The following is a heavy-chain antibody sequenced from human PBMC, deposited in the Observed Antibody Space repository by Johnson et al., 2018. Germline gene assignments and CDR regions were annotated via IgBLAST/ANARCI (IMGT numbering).Heavy chain of an antibody. CDR2: ITTSSGTI. J-gene: IGHJ4*02. CDR1: GFTFSSYD. V-gene: IGHV3-48*02. Sequence: VQLVQSGGGLVQPGGSLRLSCAASGFTFSSYDMNWVRQAPGKGLEWLSFITTSSGTIYYPDSVRGRFTISRDNAENLLFLQMNSLTEDDTAVYYCARDRHGGAFDYWGQGTLVTVSS. CDR3: ARDRHGGAFDY. D-gene: IGHD4-23*01.